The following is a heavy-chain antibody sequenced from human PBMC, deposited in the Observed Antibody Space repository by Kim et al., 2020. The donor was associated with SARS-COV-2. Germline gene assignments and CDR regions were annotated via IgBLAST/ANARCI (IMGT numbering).Heavy chain of an antibody. J-gene: IGHJ6*02. CDR2: ISGIGNSA. Sequence: GGSLRLSCAASGFTFRTYYMSWVRQAPGKGLEWVSAISGIGNSAYYAAFEKGRFTISSDNSKNTLFLLMNIRRADDTAVYYCANDLAGGWIPTCMDVGG. CDR1: GFTFRTYY. CDR3: ANDLAGGWIPTCMDV. D-gene: IGHD3-10*01. V-gene: IGHV3-23*01.